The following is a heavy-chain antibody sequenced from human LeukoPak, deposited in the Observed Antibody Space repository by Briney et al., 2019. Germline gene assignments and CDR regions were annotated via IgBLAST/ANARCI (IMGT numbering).Heavy chain of an antibody. Sequence: ATVKISCKVSGYTFTDYYMHWVQQAPRKGLEWMGLVDPGDGETIYAERFQGRVTITADTSTDTAYMELSSLRSEDTAVYYCATAVMVPMDVWGKGTTVTVSS. CDR2: VDPGDGET. J-gene: IGHJ6*03. CDR3: ATAVMVPMDV. V-gene: IGHV1-69-2*01. D-gene: IGHD3-10*01. CDR1: GYTFTDYY.